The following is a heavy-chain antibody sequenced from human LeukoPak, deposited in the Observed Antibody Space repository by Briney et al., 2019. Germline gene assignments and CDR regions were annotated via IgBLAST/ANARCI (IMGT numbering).Heavy chain of an antibody. D-gene: IGHD3-9*01. CDR2: MNPNSGNT. Sequence: ASVKVSCKSSGYTFTRYDINWVRQATGQRLEWMGGMNPNSGNTGYAQKFQGRVTMTRNTSISTAYMELSSLRSEDTAVYYCATGGPLRYFDWLLPNYYFDYWGQGTLVTVSS. J-gene: IGHJ4*02. CDR3: ATGGPLRYFDWLLPNYYFDY. CDR1: GYTFTRYD. V-gene: IGHV1-8*01.